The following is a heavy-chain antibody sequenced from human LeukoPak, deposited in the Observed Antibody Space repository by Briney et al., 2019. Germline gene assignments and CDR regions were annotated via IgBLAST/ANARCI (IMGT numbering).Heavy chain of an antibody. D-gene: IGHD6-19*01. Sequence: GGSLRLSCAASGFTFSSYAMNWVRQAPGKGLEWVSFISSSSSYIYNADSVKGRFTISRDNAKNSLYLQMNSLRAEDTAVYYCARDTKEWLESSWFDPWGQGTLVTVSS. CDR2: ISSSSSYI. CDR3: ARDTKEWLESSWFDP. V-gene: IGHV3-21*01. CDR1: GFTFSSYA. J-gene: IGHJ5*02.